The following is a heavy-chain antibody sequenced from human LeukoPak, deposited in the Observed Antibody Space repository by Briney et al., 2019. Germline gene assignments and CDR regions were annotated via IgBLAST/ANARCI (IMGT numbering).Heavy chain of an antibody. J-gene: IGHJ4*02. V-gene: IGHV4-59*08. CDR2: IYYSGST. Sequence: PSETLSLTCTVSGGSISSYYWSWIRQPPGKGLEWIGYIYYSGSTNYNPSLKSRVTIPVDTSKNQFSLKLSSVTAADTAVYYCARLSYGSGSYSYFDYWGQGTLVTVSS. CDR1: GGSISSYY. CDR3: ARLSYGSGSYSYFDY. D-gene: IGHD3-10*01.